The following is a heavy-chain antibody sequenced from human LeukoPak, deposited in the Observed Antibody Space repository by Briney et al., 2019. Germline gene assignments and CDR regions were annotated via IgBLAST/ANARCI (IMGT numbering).Heavy chain of an antibody. CDR2: IKSKIDGGTT. J-gene: IGHJ4*02. CDR3: TTVPHSIFGVVDYYFDN. Sequence: NPGGSLRLSCAASGFTFSNVWMNWVRQAPGMGLEWVGHIKSKIDGGTTNYAAPVRGRLTISRDDSTNTFFLHMNSLKTEDTAVYYCTTVPHSIFGVVDYYFDNWGQGALVTVSS. CDR1: GFTFSNVW. V-gene: IGHV3-15*01. D-gene: IGHD3-3*01.